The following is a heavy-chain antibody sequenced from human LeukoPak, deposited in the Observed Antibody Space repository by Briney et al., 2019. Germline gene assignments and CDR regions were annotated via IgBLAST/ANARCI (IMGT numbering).Heavy chain of an antibody. CDR1: GYTFTSYD. CDR3: ARVRGSSPYYYYYYMDV. D-gene: IGHD3-16*01. V-gene: IGHV1-8*01. CDR2: MNPNSGNT. Sequence: ASVKVSCKASGYTFTSYDINWVRQATGQGLEWMGWMNPNSGNTGHAQKFQGRVTMTWNTSISTAYMELSSLRSEDTAVYYCARVRGSSPYYYYYYMDVWGKGTPVTVSS. J-gene: IGHJ6*03.